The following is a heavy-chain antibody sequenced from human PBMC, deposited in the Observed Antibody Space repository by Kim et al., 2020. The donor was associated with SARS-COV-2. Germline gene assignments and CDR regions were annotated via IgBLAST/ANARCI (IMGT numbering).Heavy chain of an antibody. CDR3: TRVVAATGWFDP. CDR2: TYYRSKWYN. Sequence: SQTLSLTCAITGDSVSSNSAACIWIRQSPSRDLEWLGRTYYRSKWYNDYALSVKSRITINPDTSKNQFSLQLNSVTPEDTAMYYCTRVVAATGWFDPWGQGTLINVSS. D-gene: IGHD1-26*01. J-gene: IGHJ5*02. CDR1: GDSVSSNSAA. V-gene: IGHV6-1*01.